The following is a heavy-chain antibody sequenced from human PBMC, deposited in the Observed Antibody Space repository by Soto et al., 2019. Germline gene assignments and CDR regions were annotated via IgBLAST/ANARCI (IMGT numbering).Heavy chain of an antibody. J-gene: IGHJ6*02. D-gene: IGHD1-20*01. CDR1: GDYISSYY. V-gene: IGHV4-59*01. Sequence: SETLSLTCTVSGDYISSYYWSWIRQPPGKGLEWIAYIYYGGNTNYNPSLKSRVTISVDTSRTQFSLNLSSVTAADTAVYYCARYKSNYYYGMDVWGQGTTVTVSS. CDR3: ARYKSNYYYGMDV. CDR2: IYYGGNT.